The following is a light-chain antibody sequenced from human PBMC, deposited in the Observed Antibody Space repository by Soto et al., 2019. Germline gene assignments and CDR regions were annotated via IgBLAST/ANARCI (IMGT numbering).Light chain of an antibody. CDR3: SSYTSSSFVI. J-gene: IGLJ2*01. CDR2: EVR. V-gene: IGLV2-14*01. CDR1: RSDIGTHNY. Sequence: QSVLTQPASVSGSPGQSITISCTGTRSDIGTHNYVSWYQQYPGTAPKLMIYEVRNRPSGVSHRFSGSKSGNTASLTISGLQAEDEADYYCSSYTSSSFVIFGGGTKLTVL.